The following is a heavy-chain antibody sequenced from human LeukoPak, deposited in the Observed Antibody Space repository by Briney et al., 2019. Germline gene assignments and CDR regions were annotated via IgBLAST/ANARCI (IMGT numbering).Heavy chain of an antibody. CDR2: IYYSGST. Sequence: SETLSLTCTVSGGSISSYYWSWIRQPPGRGLEWIGYIYYSGSTNYNPSLKSRVTISVDTSKNQFSLKLSSVTAADTAVYYCARGGYYGSGNDFRFDPWGQGTLVTVSS. D-gene: IGHD3-10*01. CDR3: ARGGYYGSGNDFRFDP. CDR1: GGSISSYY. V-gene: IGHV4-59*01. J-gene: IGHJ5*02.